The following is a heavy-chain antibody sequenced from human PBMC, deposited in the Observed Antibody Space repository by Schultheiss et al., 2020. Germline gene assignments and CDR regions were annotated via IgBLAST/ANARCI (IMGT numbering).Heavy chain of an antibody. Sequence: SETLSLTCTVSGGSISNYYWSWIRQPAGKGLEWIGHIYTSGSTTYNPSLKSRVTMSVDTSKNQFSLNLGSVTAADTALYYCARRNINYWYFDLWGRGTLVTVSS. D-gene: IGHD4-11*01. CDR1: GGSISNYY. V-gene: IGHV4-4*07. J-gene: IGHJ2*01. CDR3: ARRNINYWYFDL. CDR2: IYTSGST.